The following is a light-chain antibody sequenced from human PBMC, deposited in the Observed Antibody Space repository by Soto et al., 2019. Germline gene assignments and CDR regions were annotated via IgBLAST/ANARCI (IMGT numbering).Light chain of an antibody. CDR2: DAS. Sequence: VLTQSPATLSLYPGGRATLSCRASQSISSSLAWYQQKPGQAPRLLIYDASNRATGIPARFSGSGSGTDFTLTISSLEPEDFAVYYCQQRSNWPITFGQGTRLEIK. CDR3: QQRSNWPIT. CDR1: QSISSS. V-gene: IGKV3-11*01. J-gene: IGKJ5*01.